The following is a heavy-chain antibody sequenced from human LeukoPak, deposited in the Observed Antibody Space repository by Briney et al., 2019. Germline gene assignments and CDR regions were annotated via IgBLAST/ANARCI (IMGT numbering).Heavy chain of an antibody. CDR2: ISSSSSYI. Sequence: GGSLRLSCAASGFTFSSYSMNWVRQAPGKGLGWVSSISSSSSYIYYADSVKGRFTISRDNAKNSLYLQMNSLRAEDTAVYYCARVEFDYYYYMDVWGKGTTVTVSS. D-gene: IGHD3-10*01. V-gene: IGHV3-21*01. CDR3: ARVEFDYYYYMDV. CDR1: GFTFSSYS. J-gene: IGHJ6*03.